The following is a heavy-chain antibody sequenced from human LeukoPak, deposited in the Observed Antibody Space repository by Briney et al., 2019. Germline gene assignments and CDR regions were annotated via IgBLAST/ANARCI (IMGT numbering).Heavy chain of an antibody. V-gene: IGHV3-21*05. CDR1: GFTFNTYT. D-gene: IGHD3-22*01. CDR2: ISSSSSYI. Sequence: GGSLRLSCAASGFTFNTYTMNWVRQAPGKGLEWVSYISSSSSYIYYADSVKGRFTISRDNAKNSLYLQMNSLRAEDTAVYYCVRAVVITETAHDHWGQGTLVTVSS. J-gene: IGHJ5*02. CDR3: VRAVVITETAHDH.